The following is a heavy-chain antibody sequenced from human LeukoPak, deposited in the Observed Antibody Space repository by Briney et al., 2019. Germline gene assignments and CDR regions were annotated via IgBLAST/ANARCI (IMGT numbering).Heavy chain of an antibody. Sequence: PSETLSLTCSVSGDSISMHYWSWIRQPPGKGLEWIGEINHSGSTNYNPSLKSRVTISVDTSKNQFSLKLSSVTAADTAVYYCARRGRGYSYGLRRVNYYYYMDVWGKGTTVTISS. CDR3: ARRGRGYSYGLRRVNYYYYMDV. CDR2: INHSGST. CDR1: GDSISMHY. J-gene: IGHJ6*03. V-gene: IGHV4-34*01. D-gene: IGHD5-18*01.